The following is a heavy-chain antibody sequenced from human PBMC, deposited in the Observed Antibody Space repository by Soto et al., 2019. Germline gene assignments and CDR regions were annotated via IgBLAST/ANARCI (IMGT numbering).Heavy chain of an antibody. CDR3: ARDADSSGLHY. D-gene: IGHD6-19*01. CDR2: IYPAGPT. Sequence: GGSLRLSCAASGFTVSGMFMNWVRQAPGKGLEWVSVIYPAGPTYYADSVKGRFTISRDNSKNTLFLQLNNLRAEDTAVYYCARDADSSGLHYWGQGILVTVSS. J-gene: IGHJ4*02. V-gene: IGHV3-53*01. CDR1: GFTVSGMF.